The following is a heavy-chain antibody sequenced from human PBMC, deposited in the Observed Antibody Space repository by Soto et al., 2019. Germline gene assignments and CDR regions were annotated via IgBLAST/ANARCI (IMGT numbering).Heavy chain of an antibody. D-gene: IGHD6-13*01. Sequence: PGESLKISCEGSGYRFNSYWIAWVRQMPGKGLEWMGIIYPGDSDTKYSPSFQGQVAISVDRSISAAYLQWNSLKASDTAMYYCARTSAAGKYYYGMDVWGQGTTVTVSS. CDR2: IYPGDSDT. V-gene: IGHV5-51*01. J-gene: IGHJ6*02. CDR3: ARTSAAGKYYYGMDV. CDR1: GYRFNSYW.